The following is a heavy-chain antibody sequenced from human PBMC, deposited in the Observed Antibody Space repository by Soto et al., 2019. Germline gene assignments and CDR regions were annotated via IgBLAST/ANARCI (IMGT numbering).Heavy chain of an antibody. Sequence: QLQLQESGPGLVKPSETLSLTCTVSGGSISSSSYYWGWIRQPPGKGLEWIGSIYYSGRTYYNPSLKSRVTISVDTSKNQFSLKLSSVTAADTAVYYCARLPRVYDSSGYPYYFDYWGQGTLVTVSS. CDR3: ARLPRVYDSSGYPYYFDY. CDR2: IYYSGRT. V-gene: IGHV4-39*01. CDR1: GGSISSSSYY. D-gene: IGHD3-22*01. J-gene: IGHJ4*02.